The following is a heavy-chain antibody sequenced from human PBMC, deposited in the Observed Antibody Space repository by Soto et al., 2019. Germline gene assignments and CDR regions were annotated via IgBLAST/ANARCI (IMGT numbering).Heavy chain of an antibody. CDR1: GFSFNYYA. D-gene: IGHD5-12*01. Sequence: EVHLLESGGGLVQPGGSLRLSCAASGFSFNYYAMVWVSQASGKGLEWVSVLSARGGGSYFPDSVKGRFTRSRDNSKNVLSLEMNSLRAEDAAIYFCAKGSIEYSASVDNWGQGTLVLVSS. CDR3: AKGSIEYSASVDN. V-gene: IGHV3-23*01. J-gene: IGHJ4*02. CDR2: LSARGGGS.